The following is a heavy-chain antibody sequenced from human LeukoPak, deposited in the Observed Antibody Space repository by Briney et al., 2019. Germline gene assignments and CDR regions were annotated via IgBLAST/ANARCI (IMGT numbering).Heavy chain of an antibody. Sequence: GGSLRLSCAASGFTFSSYSMNWVRQAPGKGLEWVSSISSSSSYIYYADSVKGRFTISRDNAKNSLYLQMNSLRAEDTAVYYCARVVVTSDDDYWGQGTLVTVYS. CDR3: ARVVVTSDDDY. CDR2: ISSSSSYI. J-gene: IGHJ4*01. CDR1: GFTFSSYS. D-gene: IGHD2-21*02. V-gene: IGHV3-21*01.